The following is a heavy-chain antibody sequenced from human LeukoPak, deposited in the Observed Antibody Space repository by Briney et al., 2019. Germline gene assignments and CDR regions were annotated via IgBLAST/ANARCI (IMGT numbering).Heavy chain of an antibody. V-gene: IGHV1-2*02. CDR1: GYTFTGYY. J-gene: IGHJ5*02. D-gene: IGHD2-2*01. Sequence: ASVKVSCKASGYTFTGYYMHWVRQAPGQGLEWMGWINPNSGGTNYAQKFQGRVTMTRDTSISTAYMELSRLRSDDTAVCYCASICSSTSCYGHWFDPWGQGTLVTVSS. CDR2: INPNSGGT. CDR3: ASICSSTSCYGHWFDP.